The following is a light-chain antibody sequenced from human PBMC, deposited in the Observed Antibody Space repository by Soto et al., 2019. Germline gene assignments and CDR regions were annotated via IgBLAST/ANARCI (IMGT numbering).Light chain of an antibody. V-gene: IGLV2-14*03. CDR3: SSYTSTNFVI. CDR1: SSDIGDYKY. Sequence: QSALTQPASVSGSPGQSITISCTGSSSDIGDYKYVSWYKHHPGKAPKLMIYDVSNRPSGVSNRFPGSKSGNTASLTISGLQAEDEADYYCSSYTSTNFVIFGGGTKVTVL. CDR2: DVS. J-gene: IGLJ2*01.